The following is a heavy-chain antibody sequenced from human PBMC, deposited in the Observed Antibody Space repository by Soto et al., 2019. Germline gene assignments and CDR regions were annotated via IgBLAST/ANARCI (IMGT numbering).Heavy chain of an antibody. CDR2: ISSSSSTI. J-gene: IGHJ6*03. D-gene: IGHD3-9*01. Sequence: PGGSLRLSCAASGFTFSSYSMNWVRQAPGKGLEWVSYISSSSSTIYYADSVKGRFTISRDNAKNSLYLQMNSLRAEDTAVYYCARVELVQGYFDWLPVFAVNYMDVWGKGTTVTVSS. V-gene: IGHV3-48*01. CDR3: ARVELVQGYFDWLPVFAVNYMDV. CDR1: GFTFSSYS.